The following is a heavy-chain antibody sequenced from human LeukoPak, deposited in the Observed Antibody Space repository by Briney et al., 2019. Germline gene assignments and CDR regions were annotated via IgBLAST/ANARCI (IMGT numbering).Heavy chain of an antibody. CDR2: ISGSGGST. D-gene: IGHD6-13*01. Sequence: GGTLRLSCAASGFTLSSYGMSWVRQAPGKGLEWVSAISGSGGSTYYADSVKGRFTISRDNSKNTLYLQMNSLRAEDTAVYYCAKEDRPSSSWYGFDYWGQGTLVTVSS. J-gene: IGHJ4*02. CDR3: AKEDRPSSSWYGFDY. V-gene: IGHV3-23*01. CDR1: GFTLSSYG.